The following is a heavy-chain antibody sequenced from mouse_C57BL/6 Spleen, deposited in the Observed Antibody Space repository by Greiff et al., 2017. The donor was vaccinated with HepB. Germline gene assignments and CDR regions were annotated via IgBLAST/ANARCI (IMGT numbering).Heavy chain of an antibody. J-gene: IGHJ2*01. Sequence: LVESGPELVKPGASVKISCKASGYAFSSSWMNWVKQRPGKGLEWIGRIYPGDGDTNYNGKFKGKATLTADKSSSTAYMQLSSLTSEDSAVYFCARSDLGYYVDYWGQGTTLTVSS. CDR1: GYAFSSSW. CDR3: ARSDLGYYVDY. V-gene: IGHV1-82*01. CDR2: IYPGDGDT. D-gene: IGHD2-2*01.